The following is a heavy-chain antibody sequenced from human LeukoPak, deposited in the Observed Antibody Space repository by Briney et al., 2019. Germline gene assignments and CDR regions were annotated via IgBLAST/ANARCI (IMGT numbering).Heavy chain of an antibody. CDR3: AKNGDRGAYCTGGTCYPYFYYYMDV. V-gene: IGHV3-23*01. CDR1: GFTFSDTW. J-gene: IGHJ6*03. D-gene: IGHD2-15*01. Sequence: GGSLRLSCAASGFTFSDTWMHWVRQVPGEGLEWVSSISSTGGTTYYADSAKGRFTISRDNSKNTLYLQMNSLRAEDTAIYYCAKNGDRGAYCTGGTCYPYFYYYMDVWGKGTTVTI. CDR2: ISSTGGTT.